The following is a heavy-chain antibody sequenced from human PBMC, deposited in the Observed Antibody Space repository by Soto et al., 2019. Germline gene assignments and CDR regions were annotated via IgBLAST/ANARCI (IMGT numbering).Heavy chain of an antibody. V-gene: IGHV3-9*01. CDR3: AKGEAAKIYDFWSAPRIYYYYGMDV. D-gene: IGHD3-3*01. CDR2: ISWNSGSI. J-gene: IGHJ6*02. CDR1: GFTFDDYA. Sequence: HPGGSLRLSCAASGFTFDDYAMHWVRQAPGKGLEWVSGISWNSGSIGYADSVKGRFTISRDNAKNSLYLQMNSLRAEDTALYYCAKGEAAKIYDFWSAPRIYYYYGMDVWGQRSTDTVSS.